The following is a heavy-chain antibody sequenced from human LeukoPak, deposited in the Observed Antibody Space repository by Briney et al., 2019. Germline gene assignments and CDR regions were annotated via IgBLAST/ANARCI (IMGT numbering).Heavy chain of an antibody. CDR1: GGSISSYY. D-gene: IGHD5-18*01. Sequence: PSETLSLTCTVSGGSISSYYWSWIRQPPGKGLEWIGYIYYSGSTNYNPSLKSRVTISVDTSKNQFSLKLSSVTAADTAVYYCARGRWGYSYGYWGQGTLVTVSS. V-gene: IGHV4-59*12. J-gene: IGHJ4*02. CDR2: IYYSGST. CDR3: ARGRWGYSYGY.